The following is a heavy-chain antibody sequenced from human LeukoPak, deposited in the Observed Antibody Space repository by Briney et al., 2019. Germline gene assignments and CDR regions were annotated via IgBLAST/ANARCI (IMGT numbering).Heavy chain of an antibody. V-gene: IGHV4-4*07. Sequence: AETLSLTCTLSGGSISIHYWRCIRPPAGRGREWIGRISTTGSTNYNPSLTSRVTMSIDTSKNQFSLKLSSVTAADTAVYYCAREVEMATQFDYWGQGTLVTVSS. CDR1: GGSISIHY. CDR3: AREVEMATQFDY. CDR2: ISTTGST. J-gene: IGHJ4*02. D-gene: IGHD5-24*01.